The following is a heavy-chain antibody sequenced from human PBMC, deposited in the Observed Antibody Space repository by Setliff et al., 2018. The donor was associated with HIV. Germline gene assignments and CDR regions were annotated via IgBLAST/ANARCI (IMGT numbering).Heavy chain of an antibody. J-gene: IGHJ6*03. Sequence: SETLSLTCTVSGGSISSYYWSWIRQPAGKGLEWIGRIYTSGSTNYNPSLKSRVTMSVDTSKNQFSLKLSSVTAADTAVYYCARGRVDDSSGYYGVVDYYYYYYMDVWGKGTTVTVSS. CDR1: GGSISSYY. D-gene: IGHD3-22*01. CDR2: IYTSGST. V-gene: IGHV4-4*07. CDR3: ARGRVDDSSGYYGVVDYYYYYYMDV.